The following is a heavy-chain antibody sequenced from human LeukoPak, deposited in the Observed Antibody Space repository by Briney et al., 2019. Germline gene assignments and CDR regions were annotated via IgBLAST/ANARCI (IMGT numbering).Heavy chain of an antibody. D-gene: IGHD1-26*01. J-gene: IGHJ4*02. CDR3: ARESGSYHGNDC. V-gene: IGHV1-2*06. CDR1: GYTFTGYY. CDR2: INPNNGGT. Sequence: ASVKVSCKASGYTFTGYYMHWVRQAPGQGLEWMGRINPNNGGTNCAQKFQGRVTMTGDTSISTAYMELNSLRSDDTAMYYCARESGSYHGNDCWGQGTLVTVSS.